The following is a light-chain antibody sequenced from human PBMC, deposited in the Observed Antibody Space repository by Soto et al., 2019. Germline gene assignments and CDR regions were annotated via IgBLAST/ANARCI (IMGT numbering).Light chain of an antibody. CDR1: SSDIGGYNY. Sequence: QSALTQPASVSGSPGQSITISCTGSSSDIGGYNYVSWYQQYPGKAPKLLIYEVSNRPSGVSNRFSGSESGNTASLTISGLQAEDEADYYCSSYATSIGVFGGGTKLTVL. CDR2: EVS. V-gene: IGLV2-14*03. CDR3: SSYATSIGV. J-gene: IGLJ3*02.